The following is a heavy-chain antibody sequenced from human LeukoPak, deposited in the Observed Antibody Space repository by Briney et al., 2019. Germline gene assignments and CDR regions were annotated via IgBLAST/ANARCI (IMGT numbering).Heavy chain of an antibody. Sequence: GGSLRLSCAASGFTFSNAWMSWVRQAPGKGLEWVGRIKSKTDGGTTDYAAPVRGRFTISRDDSKNTLYLQMNSLKTEDTAVYYCTTGPNAYYHYVWGSTPGYWGQGTLVTVSS. CDR3: TTGPNAYYHYVWGSTPGY. D-gene: IGHD3-16*01. J-gene: IGHJ4*02. V-gene: IGHV3-15*01. CDR2: IKSKTDGGTT. CDR1: GFTFSNAW.